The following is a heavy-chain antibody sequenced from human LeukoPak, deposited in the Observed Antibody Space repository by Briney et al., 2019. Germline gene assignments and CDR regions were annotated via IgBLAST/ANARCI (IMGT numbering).Heavy chain of an antibody. CDR1: GFIFSTYG. CDR3: AKDSLADIDY. J-gene: IGHJ4*02. V-gene: IGHV3-30*02. Sequence: GGALRVSCAASGFIFSTYGMYWVRQAPGKRLEWVSFIRHDGSIKNYGDSVKGRSTISRDNSKNTLYLQMNSLRAEDTAVYYCAKDSLADIDYWGQGTLVTVSS. D-gene: IGHD3-16*01. CDR2: IRHDGSIK.